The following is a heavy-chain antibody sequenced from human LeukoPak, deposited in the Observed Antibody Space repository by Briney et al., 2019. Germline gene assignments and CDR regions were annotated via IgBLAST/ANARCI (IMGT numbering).Heavy chain of an antibody. CDR1: GGSFGSDA. D-gene: IGHD6-6*01. J-gene: IGHJ6*02. Sequence: SVKGSRDGSGGSFGSDAISWVGQAPGQRLEWMGRIIPILGIANYAQKFQGRVTITADKSTSTAYMELSSLRSEDTAVYYCAREWDSSSSSGYYYGMDVWGQGTTVTVSS. V-gene: IGHV1-69*04. CDR2: IIPILGIA. CDR3: AREWDSSSSSGYYYGMDV.